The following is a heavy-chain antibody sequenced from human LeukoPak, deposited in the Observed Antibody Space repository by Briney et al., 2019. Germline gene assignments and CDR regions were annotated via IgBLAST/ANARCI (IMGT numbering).Heavy chain of an antibody. CDR3: AREKRSVSSRRFDY. CDR1: GFTLTSYA. J-gene: IGHJ4*02. Sequence: GGSLRLSCAASGFTLTSYAMSWVRQAPGKGLEWVSYISSSGSTIYYADSVKGRFTISRDNAKNSLYLQMNSLRAEDTAVYYCAREKRSVSSRRFDYWGQGTLVTVSS. CDR2: ISSSGSTI. D-gene: IGHD5-24*01. V-gene: IGHV3-48*03.